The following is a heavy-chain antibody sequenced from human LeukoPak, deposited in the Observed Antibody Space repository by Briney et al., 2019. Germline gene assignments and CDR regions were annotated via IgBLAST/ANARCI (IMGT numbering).Heavy chain of an antibody. D-gene: IGHD5-18*01. V-gene: IGHV3-7*04. J-gene: IGHJ4*02. Sequence: TGGSLRLSCEASGFTFSSCWMSWVRQAPGKGLEWVANIKEDGSEKKYVDSVKGRFIISRDNAKKSLSLQMNSLRAEDTAVYYCAKENVDTPLVPYFFDYWGQGTLVTVSS. CDR2: IKEDGSEK. CDR3: AKENVDTPLVPYFFDY. CDR1: GFTFSSCW.